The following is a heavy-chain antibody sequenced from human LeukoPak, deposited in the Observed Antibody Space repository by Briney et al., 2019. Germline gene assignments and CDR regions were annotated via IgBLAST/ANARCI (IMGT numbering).Heavy chain of an antibody. CDR1: GFSSNNYA. V-gene: IGHV3-48*03. CDR2: ISSSGSTI. D-gene: IGHD3-10*02. J-gene: IGHJ6*04. Sequence: GGPLSLSCAASGFSSNNYAMNWPPQAPGMGREGVSYISSSGSTIYYADSVKGRFTISRDNAKNSLYLQMNSLRAEDTAVYYCAELGITMIGGVWGKGTTVTISS. CDR3: AELGITMIGGV.